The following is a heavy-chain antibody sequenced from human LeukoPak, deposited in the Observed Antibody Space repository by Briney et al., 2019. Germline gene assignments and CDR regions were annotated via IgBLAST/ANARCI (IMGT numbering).Heavy chain of an antibody. CDR3: ARAVYGDYFDY. CDR2: TSSSGAAT. D-gene: IGHD4-17*01. V-gene: IGHV3-48*01. J-gene: IGHJ4*02. CDR1: GFTVSSNY. Sequence: GGSLRLSCAASGFTVSSNYMSWVRQTPGKGLEWVADTSSSGAATYYADSVKGRFTISRDNAKNSLYLQMNSLRAEDTAVYYCARAVYGDYFDYWGQGTLVTVSS.